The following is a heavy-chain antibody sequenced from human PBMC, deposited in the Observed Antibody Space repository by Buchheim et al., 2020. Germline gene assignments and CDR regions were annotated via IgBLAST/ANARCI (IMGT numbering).Heavy chain of an antibody. CDR2: ISSGSSTI. D-gene: IGHD6-19*01. J-gene: IGHJ5*02. Sequence: EVQLVESGGGLVQPGGSLRLSCAASGFTFSSYSMNWVRQAPGKGLEWVSYISSGSSTIYYADSVKGRFTISRDNAKNSLYLQMNSLRAEDTAVYYCARARYRGYSSGWWPFDPWGQGTL. V-gene: IGHV3-48*04. CDR1: GFTFSSYS. CDR3: ARARYRGYSSGWWPFDP.